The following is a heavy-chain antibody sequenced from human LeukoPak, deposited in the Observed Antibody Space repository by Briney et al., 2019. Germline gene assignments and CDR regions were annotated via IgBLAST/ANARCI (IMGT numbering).Heavy chain of an antibody. J-gene: IGHJ3*02. CDR3: ARDFRIVKTTTRAFDI. CDR1: GFTFSSYE. CDR2: ISSSGSTT. Sequence: GGSLRLSCAASGFTFSSYEMNWVRQAPGKGLEWISYISSSGSTTYYADSVKGRFTISRDNSKNTLHLQMNSLRAEDTAVYYCARDFRIVKTTTRAFDIRGQGTMVTVSS. V-gene: IGHV3-48*03. D-gene: IGHD1-26*01.